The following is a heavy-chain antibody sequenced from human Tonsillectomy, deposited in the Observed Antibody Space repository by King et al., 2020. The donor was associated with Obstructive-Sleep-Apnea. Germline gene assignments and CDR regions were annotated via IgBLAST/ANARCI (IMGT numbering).Heavy chain of an antibody. Sequence: VQLVESGGGLVQPGRSLRLSCTASGFTFPDYTLSWFRQAPGKGREWVGFIITKSYGGTAEYAASVKGRFTISRHDSKSIAYLQMNSLKTEDTALYYCTRDGSGWPRDAFDIWGQGTMVTVSS. D-gene: IGHD6-19*01. J-gene: IGHJ3*02. V-gene: IGHV3-49*03. CDR1: GFTFPDYT. CDR2: IITKSYGGTA. CDR3: TRDGSGWPRDAFDI.